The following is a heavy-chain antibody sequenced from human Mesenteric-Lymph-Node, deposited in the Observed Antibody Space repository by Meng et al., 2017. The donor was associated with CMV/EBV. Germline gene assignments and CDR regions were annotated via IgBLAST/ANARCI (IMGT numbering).Heavy chain of an antibody. CDR2: IYPGDSDV. D-gene: IGHD4-11*01. CDR3: VRGLQYAYFDY. CDR1: GYTFTTYW. J-gene: IGHJ4*02. V-gene: IGHV5-51*01. Sequence: KVSCKGSGYTFTTYWIGWVRQTPGNGLEWMGVIYPGDSDVRFGPSFQGQVTISADKSTSTAFLQWRSLKAADSAIYYCVRGLQYAYFDYWGQGTVVTVSS.